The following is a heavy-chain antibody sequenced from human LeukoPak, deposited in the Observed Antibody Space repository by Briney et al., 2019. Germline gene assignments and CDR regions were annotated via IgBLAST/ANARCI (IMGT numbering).Heavy chain of an antibody. CDR3: AKDPRDHSSGWPWRYFDY. V-gene: IGHV3-48*03. CDR1: GFTFSSYE. D-gene: IGHD5-18*01. Sequence: GGSLRLSCAASGFTFSSYEMNWVRQAPGKGLEWVSYISSSGSTIYYADSVKGRFTISRDNAKNSLYLQMNSLRPEDTAVYYCAKDPRDHSSGWPWRYFDYWGQGTLVTVSS. CDR2: ISSSGSTI. J-gene: IGHJ4*02.